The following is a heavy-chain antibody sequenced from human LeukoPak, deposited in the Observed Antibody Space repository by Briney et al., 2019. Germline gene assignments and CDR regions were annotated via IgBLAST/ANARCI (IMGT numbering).Heavy chain of an antibody. D-gene: IGHD1-1*01. CDR3: AREERDPYYYYGMDV. J-gene: IGHJ6*02. V-gene: IGHV3-33*01. CDR1: GFTFSSYG. CDR2: IWYDGSNK. Sequence: GGSLRLSCAASGFTFSSYGMHWVRQAPGKGLEWVAVIWYDGSNKYYADSVKGRFTISRDNSKNTLYLQMNSLRAEDTAVYYCAREERDPYYYYGMDVWGQGTTVTVSS.